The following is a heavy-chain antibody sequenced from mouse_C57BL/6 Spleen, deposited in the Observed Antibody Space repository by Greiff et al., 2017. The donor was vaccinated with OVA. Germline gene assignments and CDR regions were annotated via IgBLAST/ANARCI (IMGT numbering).Heavy chain of an antibody. J-gene: IGHJ4*01. V-gene: IGHV1-81*01. CDR2: IYPRSGNT. CDR3: ARTTTVVGAMDY. Sequence: VQGVESGAELARPGASVKLSCKASGYTFTSYGISWVKQRTGQGLEWIGEIYPRSGNTYYNEKFKGKATLTADKSSSTAYMELRSLTSEDSAVYFCARTTTVVGAMDYWGQGTSVTVSS. CDR1: GYTFTSYG. D-gene: IGHD1-1*01.